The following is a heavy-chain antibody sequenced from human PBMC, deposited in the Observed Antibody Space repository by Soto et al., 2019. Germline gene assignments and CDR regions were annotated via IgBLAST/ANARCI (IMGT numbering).Heavy chain of an antibody. Sequence: PSETLSLACPVSGGSISGYYWSWIRQPAGKGLEWIGRIYTSGSTNYNPSLKSRVTMSVDTSKNQFSLKLSSVTAADTAVYYCARSAAAARPDYYYYGMDVWGQGTTVTVS. J-gene: IGHJ6*02. CDR3: ARSAAAARPDYYYYGMDV. CDR1: GGSISGYY. CDR2: IYTSGST. D-gene: IGHD6-6*01. V-gene: IGHV4-4*07.